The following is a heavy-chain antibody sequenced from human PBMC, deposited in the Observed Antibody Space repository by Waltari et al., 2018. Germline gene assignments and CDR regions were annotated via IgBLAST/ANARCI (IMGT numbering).Heavy chain of an antibody. V-gene: IGHV4-4*02. Sequence: QLQLQESGPGIVKPSETLSLTCAVSGHSMSNNWWSWVRLAQGKGLEGIGQGLGSGKTNYNAYCPSRVTVSLGTYDQSFALMLTSATAADKAVYYCARDRGRGLYLDSWGPGILVTVS. D-gene: IGHD2-15*01. CDR3: ARDRGRGLYLDS. CDR1: GHSMSNNW. CDR2: GLGSGKT. J-gene: IGHJ4*02.